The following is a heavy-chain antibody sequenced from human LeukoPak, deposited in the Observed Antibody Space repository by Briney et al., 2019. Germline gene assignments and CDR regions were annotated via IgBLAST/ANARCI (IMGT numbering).Heavy chain of an antibody. V-gene: IGHV4-39*07. D-gene: IGHD3-10*01. Sequence: SETLSLTCTVSGGSISSSSYYWGWIRQPPGKGLEWIGSIYYSGSTYYNPSLKSRVTISVDTSKNQFSLKLSSVTAADTAVYYCARDRYGTMVRGVAYGMDVWGQGTTVTVSS. CDR1: GGSISSSSYY. CDR3: ARDRYGTMVRGVAYGMDV. J-gene: IGHJ6*02. CDR2: IYYSGST.